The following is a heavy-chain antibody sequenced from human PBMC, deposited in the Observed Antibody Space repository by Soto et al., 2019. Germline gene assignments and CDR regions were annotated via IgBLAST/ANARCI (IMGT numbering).Heavy chain of an antibody. CDR3: ARAPYYYDSSGYYPTLDY. CDR1: GGSFSGYY. D-gene: IGHD3-22*01. J-gene: IGHJ4*02. CDR2: INHSGST. Sequence: SETLSLTCAVYGGSFSGYYWSWIRQPPGKGLEWIGEINHSGSTNYNPSLKSRVTISVDTSKNQFSLKLSSVTAADTAVYYCARAPYYYDSSGYYPTLDYWGQGTLVTVSS. V-gene: IGHV4-34*01.